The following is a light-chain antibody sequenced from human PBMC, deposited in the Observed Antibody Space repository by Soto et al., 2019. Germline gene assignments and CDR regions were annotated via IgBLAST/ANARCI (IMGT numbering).Light chain of an antibody. V-gene: IGKV2-28*01. CDR3: MQALQSPRT. J-gene: IGKJ1*01. CDR2: LGS. CDR1: QSLLHSYGYNY. Sequence: DIVMTQSPLSLPVTPGEPASISCRSTQSLLHSYGYNYLDWYLQKPGQSPQLLIYLGSNRSSGVPDRFSGSGSGTDFTLKITRVEAEDVGVYYCMQALQSPRTFGQGTKVEIK.